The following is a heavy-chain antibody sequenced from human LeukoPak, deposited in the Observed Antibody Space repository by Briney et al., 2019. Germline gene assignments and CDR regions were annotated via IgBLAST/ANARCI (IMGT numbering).Heavy chain of an antibody. CDR1: GFTFDDYG. CDR3: ARDLNTAMSDY. J-gene: IGHJ4*02. Sequence: GGSLRLSCAASGFTFDDYGKSWVRQAPGKGLEWVSGINWNGGSTGYADSVKGRFTISRDNAKNSLYLQMNSLRVEDTALYYCARDLNTAMSDYWGQGTLVTVSS. V-gene: IGHV3-20*04. D-gene: IGHD5-18*01. CDR2: INWNGGST.